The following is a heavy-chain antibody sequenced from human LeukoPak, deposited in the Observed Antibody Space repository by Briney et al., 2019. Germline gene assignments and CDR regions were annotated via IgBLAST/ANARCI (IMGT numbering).Heavy chain of an antibody. J-gene: IGHJ4*02. CDR1: GFTVSTNY. Sequence: GGSLRLSCAASGFTVSTNYMSWVRQAPGKGLEWVSVIYSGGSTYYADSVRGRFTISRDNSKNTLYLQMNSLRAEDTAVYYCARGQANYDLLTGYHYYFDYWGQGTLVTVSS. D-gene: IGHD3-9*01. CDR3: ARGQANYDLLTGYHYYFDY. CDR2: IYSGGST. V-gene: IGHV3-66*01.